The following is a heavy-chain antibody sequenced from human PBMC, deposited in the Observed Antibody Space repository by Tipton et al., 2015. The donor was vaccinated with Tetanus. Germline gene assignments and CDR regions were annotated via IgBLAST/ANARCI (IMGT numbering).Heavy chain of an antibody. D-gene: IGHD6-19*01. CDR1: GYTFTGNY. V-gene: IGHV1-2*02. CDR2: INPNRGGT. CDR3: ARDRAVPVQAYGTDV. Sequence: QSGAEVKRPGASVRVSCKASGYTFTGNYIHWVRRAPGQGLEWMGWINPNRGGTFYAQKFHGSVTMTSDTSSSTVYMELSRLRSDDTAVYYCARDRAVPVQAYGTDVWGQGTSVTVSS. J-gene: IGHJ6*02.